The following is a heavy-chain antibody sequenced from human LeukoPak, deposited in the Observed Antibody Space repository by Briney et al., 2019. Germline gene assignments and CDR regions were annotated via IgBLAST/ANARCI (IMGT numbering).Heavy chain of an antibody. J-gene: IGHJ4*02. CDR2: ISYDGSNK. V-gene: IGHV3-30*04. D-gene: IGHD4-17*01. CDR3: ARSRTTVTSPDY. CDR1: GFTFSSYA. Sequence: GRSLRLSCAASGFTFSSYAMHWVRQAPGKGLEWVAVISYDGSNKYYADSVKGRFTISRDNSKNTLYLQMNSLRAEDTAVYYCARSRTTVTSPDYWGQGTLVTVSS.